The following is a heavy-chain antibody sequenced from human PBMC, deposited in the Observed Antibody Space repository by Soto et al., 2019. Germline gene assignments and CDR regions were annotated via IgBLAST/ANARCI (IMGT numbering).Heavy chain of an antibody. CDR1: GFTFSDYY. J-gene: IGHJ4*02. CDR3: ASPSSVDFWSGYPSPFDY. V-gene: IGHV3-11*01. Sequence: GGSLRLSCAASGFTFSDYYMSWIRQAPGKGLEWVSYISSSGSTIYYADSVKGRFTISRDNAKNSLYLQMNSLRAEDTAVYYCASPSSVDFWSGYPSPFDYWGQGTLVTVSS. CDR2: ISSSGSTI. D-gene: IGHD3-3*01.